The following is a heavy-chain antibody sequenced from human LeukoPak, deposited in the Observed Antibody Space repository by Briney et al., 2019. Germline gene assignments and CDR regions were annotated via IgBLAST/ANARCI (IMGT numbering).Heavy chain of an antibody. CDR2: IYSGGST. D-gene: IGHD3-3*01. J-gene: IGHJ4*02. Sequence: GGSLRLSCAASGFTVSSNYMSWVRQAPGKGLEWVSVIYSGGSTYYADSVKGRFTISRDNSKNTLYLQMNSLRDEDTAVYYCASLTYYDFWSGSYPNDYWGQGTLVTVSS. CDR1: GFTVSSNY. CDR3: ASLTYYDFWSGSYPNDY. V-gene: IGHV3-66*02.